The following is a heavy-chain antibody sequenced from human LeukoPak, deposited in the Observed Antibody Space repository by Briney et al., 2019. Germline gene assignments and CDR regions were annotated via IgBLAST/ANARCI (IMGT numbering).Heavy chain of an antibody. J-gene: IGHJ4*02. CDR1: SYTFTSYG. V-gene: IGHV1-18*01. CDR3: ARDVSFVGGSSIFDY. Sequence: ASVKVSCKASSYTFTSYGISWVRQAPGQGLEWMGWITAYNGNTNYAQKLQGRVTMTTDTSTSTAYMELRSLRSDDTAVYYCARDVSFVGGSSIFDYWGQGTLVTVSS. D-gene: IGHD1-26*01. CDR2: ITAYNGNT.